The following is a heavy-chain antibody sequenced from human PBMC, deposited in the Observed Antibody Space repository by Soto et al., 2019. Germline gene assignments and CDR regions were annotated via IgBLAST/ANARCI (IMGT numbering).Heavy chain of an antibody. J-gene: IGHJ4*02. CDR1: GGSISSGDYY. V-gene: IGHV4-30-4*01. Sequence: KPSETLSLTCTVSGGSISSGDYYWSWIRQPPGKGLEWIGYIYYSGSTYYNPSLKSRVTISVDTSKNQFSLKLSSVTAADTAVYYCAREKGFSGSYRVGFDYWGQGTLVTVSS. CDR3: AREKGFSGSYRVGFDY. D-gene: IGHD1-26*01. CDR2: IYYSGST.